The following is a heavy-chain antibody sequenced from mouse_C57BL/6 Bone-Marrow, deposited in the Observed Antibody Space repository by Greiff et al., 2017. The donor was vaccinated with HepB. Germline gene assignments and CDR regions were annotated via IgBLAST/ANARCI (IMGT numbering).Heavy chain of an antibody. J-gene: IGHJ3*01. CDR1: GYTFTSYW. CDR2: IYPGSGST. CDR3: ARVGTAQATFAY. V-gene: IGHV1-55*01. Sequence: QVQLQQPGAELVKPGASVKMSCKASGYTFTSYWITWVKQRPGQGLEWIGDIYPGSGSTNYNEKFKSKATLTVDTSSSTAYMQLSSLTSEDSAVYDCARVGTAQATFAYWGQGTLVTVSA. D-gene: IGHD3-2*02.